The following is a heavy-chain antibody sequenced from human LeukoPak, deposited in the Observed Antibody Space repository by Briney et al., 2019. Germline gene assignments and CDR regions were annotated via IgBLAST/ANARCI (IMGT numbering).Heavy chain of an antibody. CDR2: SYYSGST. CDR3: ARHKGDYGDYLGAYYYYYYMDV. J-gene: IGHJ6*03. Sequence: SETLSLTCTVSGGSICSSSYYWGWIRQPPGKGLEWIGSSYYSGSTYYNPCLKSRVTISVDTSKNQFSLKLSSVTAADTAVYYCARHKGDYGDYLGAYYYYYYMDVWGKGTTVTVSS. CDR1: GGSICSSSYY. V-gene: IGHV4-39*01. D-gene: IGHD4-17*01.